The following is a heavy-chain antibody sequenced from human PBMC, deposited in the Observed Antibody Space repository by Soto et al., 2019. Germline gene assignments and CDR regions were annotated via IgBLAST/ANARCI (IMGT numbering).Heavy chain of an antibody. V-gene: IGHV4-59*01. J-gene: IGHJ4*02. CDR2: IYYSGST. CDR1: GGSMSSYY. CDR3: ARVRGTAGKRYFDY. D-gene: IGHD6-13*01. Sequence: NPSETLSLTCTVSGGSMSSYYWNWMRQPPGKGLEWIGYIYYSGSTTYNPSLKSRVTISVDSSKNQFSLKVTSVTAADTAVYYCARVRGTAGKRYFDYWGQGTLVTVSS.